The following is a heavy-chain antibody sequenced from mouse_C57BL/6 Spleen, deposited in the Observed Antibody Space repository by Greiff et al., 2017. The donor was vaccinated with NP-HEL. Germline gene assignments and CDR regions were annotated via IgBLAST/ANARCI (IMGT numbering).Heavy chain of an antibody. J-gene: IGHJ1*03. CDR3: AQGGTVHWYFDV. CDR1: GYTFTSYW. V-gene: IGHV1-52*01. D-gene: IGHD1-1*01. Sequence: QVQLQQPGAELVRPGSSVKLSCKASGYTFTSYWMLWVKQRPIQGLEWIGNIDPSDSETPYNQKFKDKATLTVDKSSSTAYMQLSSLTSEDSAVYYCAQGGTVHWYFDVWGTGTAVTVSS. CDR2: IDPSDSET.